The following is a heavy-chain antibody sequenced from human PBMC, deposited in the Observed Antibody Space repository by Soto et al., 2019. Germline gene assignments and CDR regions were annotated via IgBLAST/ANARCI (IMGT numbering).Heavy chain of an antibody. CDR3: AREVARSGYYRASYYYGMDV. CDR1: GGSISSGGYY. Sequence: TSETLSLTCTVSGGSISSGGYYWSWIRQHPGKGLEWIGYIYYSGSTCYNPSLKSRVTISVDTSKNQFSLKLSSVTAADTAVYYCAREVARSGYYRASYYYGMDVWGQGTTVTVSS. J-gene: IGHJ6*02. CDR2: IYYSGST. V-gene: IGHV4-31*03. D-gene: IGHD3-3*01.